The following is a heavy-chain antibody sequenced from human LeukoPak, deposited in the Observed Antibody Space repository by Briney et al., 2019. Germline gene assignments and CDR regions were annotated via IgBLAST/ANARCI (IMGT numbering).Heavy chain of an antibody. CDR2: IHHSGIT. Sequence: PSENLSLTCTVSGGSVSSYYWSWHRQPPGNELEWIGEIHHSGITNYNPSLKSRVTISIDTSKNHFSLKMTSVTAADTAVYYCARTITSNWFDPWGQGTLVTVFS. CDR1: GGSVSSYY. J-gene: IGHJ5*02. CDR3: ARTITSNWFDP. V-gene: IGHV4-34*01.